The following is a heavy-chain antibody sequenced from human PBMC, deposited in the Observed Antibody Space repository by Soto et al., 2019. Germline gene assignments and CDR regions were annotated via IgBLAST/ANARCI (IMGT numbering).Heavy chain of an antibody. CDR3: AKIRYSYDSSGITEYFQH. Sequence: PGGSLRLSCAASGFTFSSYAMSWVRQAPGKGLEWVSAISGSGGSTYYADSVKGRFTTSRDNSKNTLYLQMNTLRAEDTAVYYCAKIRYSYDSSGITEYFQHWGQGTLVTVYS. D-gene: IGHD3-22*01. CDR1: GFTFSSYA. J-gene: IGHJ1*01. CDR2: ISGSGGST. V-gene: IGHV3-23*01.